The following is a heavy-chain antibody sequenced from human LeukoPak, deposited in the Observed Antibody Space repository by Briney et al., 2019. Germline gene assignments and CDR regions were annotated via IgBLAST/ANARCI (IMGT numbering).Heavy chain of an antibody. J-gene: IGHJ4*02. D-gene: IGHD5-18*01. CDR2: INPSGGSSGGST. CDR3: ARGGYIYGSFDN. Sequence: GASVKVSCTASGYSFTNYYLHWVRQAPGQGLEYMGRINPSGGSSGGSTTYAQKFQGRVTMTRDTSTSTVYMELSNLRSEDTAVYYCARGGYIYGSFDNWGQGTLVTVSS. CDR1: GYSFTNYY. V-gene: IGHV1-46*01.